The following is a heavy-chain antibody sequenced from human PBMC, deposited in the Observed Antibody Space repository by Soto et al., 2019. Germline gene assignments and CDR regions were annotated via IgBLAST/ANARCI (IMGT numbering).Heavy chain of an antibody. V-gene: IGHV4-59*01. J-gene: IGHJ4*02. CDR1: GGSISSYY. CDR2: IYYSGST. CDR3: ARSVPGQLLIGYFDY. D-gene: IGHD2-2*01. Sequence: SETLSLTCTVSGGSISSYYWSWIRQPPGKGLEWIGYIYYSGSTNYNPSLKSRVTISVDTSKNQFSLKPSSVTAADTAVYYCARSVPGQLLIGYFDYWGQGTLVTVSS.